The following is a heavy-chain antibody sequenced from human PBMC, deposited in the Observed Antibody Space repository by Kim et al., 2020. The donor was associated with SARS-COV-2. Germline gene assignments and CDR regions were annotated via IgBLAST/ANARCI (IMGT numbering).Heavy chain of an antibody. V-gene: IGHV3-23*01. CDR1: GFPFTTYT. CDR2: ISGSGRST. CDR3: SKEMRVTTETTCGDFFTT. Sequence: GGSLRLSCVASGFPFTTYTMNWVRQAPGKGLEWVSGISGSGRSTSYADSAKGRFTVSRDNSKNTLYLQMNSLRVKNTAVYSCSKEMRVTTETTCGDFFTTWGQGSLVTVSP. D-gene: IGHD4-17*01. J-gene: IGHJ5*02.